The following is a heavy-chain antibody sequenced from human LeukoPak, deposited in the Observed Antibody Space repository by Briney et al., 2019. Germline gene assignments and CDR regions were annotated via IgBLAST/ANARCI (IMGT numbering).Heavy chain of an antibody. Sequence: GSLRLSCAASGFTFTTSWMHWFRQAPGKGLVWVSRIESDGTSTTYAASVKGRFTISRDNAKNTLYLQMNSLRAEDTAVYYCARDQYSSRWYQGAFDVWGQGTMVSVSS. CDR2: IESDGTST. CDR1: GFTFTTSW. D-gene: IGHD6-13*01. CDR3: ARDQYSSRWYQGAFDV. V-gene: IGHV3-74*01. J-gene: IGHJ3*01.